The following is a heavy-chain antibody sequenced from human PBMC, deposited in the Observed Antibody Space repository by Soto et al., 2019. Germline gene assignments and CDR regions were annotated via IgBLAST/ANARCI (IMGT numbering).Heavy chain of an antibody. CDR2: ISYDGSNK. J-gene: IGHJ6*01. CDR1: GFTFSSYA. V-gene: IGHV3-30-3*01. CDR3: ARGSVPAARPYYYYGMDV. Sequence: QVQLVESGGGVVQPGRSLRLSCAASGFTFSSYAMHWVRQAPGKGLEWVAVISYDGSNKYYADSVKGRFTISRDNSKNTLYLQMNSLRAEDTAVYYCARGSVPAARPYYYYGMDVW. D-gene: IGHD2-2*01.